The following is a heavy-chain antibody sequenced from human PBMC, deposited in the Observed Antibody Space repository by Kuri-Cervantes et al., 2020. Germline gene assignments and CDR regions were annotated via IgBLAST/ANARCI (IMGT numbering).Heavy chain of an antibody. CDR1: GFTFISYV. CDR2: ISASGGNT. J-gene: IGHJ6*03. V-gene: IGHV3-23*01. CDR3: TTARVSSGSYYYTYYYYYMDV. Sequence: GESLKISCEGSGFTFISYVMHWVRQAPGKGLEWVSAISASGGNTYYADSVKGRFTVSRDNSKNTLYLQMNSLKTEDTAVYYCTTARVSSGSYYYTYYYYYMDVWGKGTTVTVSS. D-gene: IGHD3-10*01.